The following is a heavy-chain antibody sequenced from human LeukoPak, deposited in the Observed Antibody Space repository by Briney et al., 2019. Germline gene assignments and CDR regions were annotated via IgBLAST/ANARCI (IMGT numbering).Heavy chain of an antibody. J-gene: IGHJ4*02. D-gene: IGHD3-10*01. CDR1: GFNLSNYN. V-gene: IGHV3-48*04. CDR3: ARTDDPYSYGSGSFSN. Sequence: GGSLRLSCAASGFNLSNYNMNWVRQAPGKGLEWVAYISTSSSTINYADSVKGRFTISRDNAKNSVYLQMNSLRAEDTAMYYCARTDDPYSYGSGSFSNWGQGTLVTVSS. CDR2: ISTSSSTI.